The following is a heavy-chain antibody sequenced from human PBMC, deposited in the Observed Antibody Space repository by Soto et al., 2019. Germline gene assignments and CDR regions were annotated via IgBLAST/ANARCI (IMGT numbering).Heavy chain of an antibody. CDR3: ARVKATLYRHYYFDY. D-gene: IGHD5-12*01. CDR2: IFYTGST. Sequence: SETLSLTCSVSGGTINSGDYFWSWIRQPPGKGLQWIGSIFYTGSTYYSPSLKSRASMSMDASKNLFSLSLRSLTAADTAVYFCARVKATLYRHYYFDYWGQGTPVTVSS. CDR1: GGTINSGDYF. V-gene: IGHV4-30-4*01. J-gene: IGHJ4*02.